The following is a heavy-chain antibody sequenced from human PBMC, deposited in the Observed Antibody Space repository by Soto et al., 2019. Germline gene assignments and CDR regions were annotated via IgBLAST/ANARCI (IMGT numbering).Heavy chain of an antibody. J-gene: IGHJ3*02. V-gene: IGHV1-2*04. CDR1: GYTFTGYY. D-gene: IGHD1-26*01. CDR2: INPNSGGT. CDR3: ARSEIKRGGATLPSDAFDI. Sequence: GASVKVSCKASGYTFTGYYMHWVRQAPGQGLEWMGWINPNSGGTNYAQKFQGWVTMTRDTSISTAYMELSRLRSDDTAVYYCARSEIKRGGATLPSDAFDIWGQGTMVTVSS.